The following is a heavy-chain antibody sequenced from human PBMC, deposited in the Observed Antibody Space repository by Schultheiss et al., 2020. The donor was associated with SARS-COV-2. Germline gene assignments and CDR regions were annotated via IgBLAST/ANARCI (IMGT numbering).Heavy chain of an antibody. CDR1: GFTFSSYA. V-gene: IGHV3-21*04. D-gene: IGHD3-3*01. Sequence: GGSLRLSCAASGFTFSSYAMHWVRQAPGKGLEWVSSISSSSSYIYYADSVKGRFTISRDNSKNTLYLQMNSLRAEDTAVYYCAKDLFGGLYDFCSGYYTPEYWGQGTLVTVSS. J-gene: IGHJ4*02. CDR2: ISSSSSYI. CDR3: AKDLFGGLYDFCSGYYTPEY.